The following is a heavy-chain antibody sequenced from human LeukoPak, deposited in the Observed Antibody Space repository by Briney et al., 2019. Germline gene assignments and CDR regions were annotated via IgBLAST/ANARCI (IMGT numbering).Heavy chain of an antibody. J-gene: IGHJ4*02. D-gene: IGHD3-3*01. CDR1: GGTFSSYA. CDR3: AAYYDFWSGYYLSGAWDY. Sequence: SVKVSCKASGGTFSSYAISWVRQAPGQELEWMGRIIPILGIANYAQKFQGRVTITADKSTSTAYMELSSLRSEDTAVYYCAAYYDFWSGYYLSGAWDYWGQGTLVTVSS. CDR2: IIPILGIA. V-gene: IGHV1-69*04.